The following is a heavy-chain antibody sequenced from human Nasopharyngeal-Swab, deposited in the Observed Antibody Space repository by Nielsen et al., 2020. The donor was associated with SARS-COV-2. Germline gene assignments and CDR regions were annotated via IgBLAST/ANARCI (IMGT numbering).Heavy chain of an antibody. CDR3: ARPSYSSGWSSWYYYYGMDV. Sequence: SETLSLTCTVSGGSISSSSYYWGWIRQPPGKGLEGIGSNYYSGSTYYNPSPKSRVTISVDMSKNQFSLKLSSVTAADTAVYYCARPSYSSGWSSWYYYYGMDVWGQGTTVTVSS. D-gene: IGHD6-19*01. J-gene: IGHJ6*02. CDR2: NYYSGST. CDR1: GGSISSSSYY. V-gene: IGHV4-39*01.